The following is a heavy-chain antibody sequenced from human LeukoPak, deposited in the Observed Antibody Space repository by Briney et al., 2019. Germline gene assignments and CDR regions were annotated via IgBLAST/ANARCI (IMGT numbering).Heavy chain of an antibody. CDR2: IYYSGST. CDR1: GGSISSSSYY. V-gene: IGHV4-39*01. D-gene: IGHD4-23*01. J-gene: IGHJ4*02. CDR3: AVVTTTTFYY. Sequence: MASETLSLTCTVSGGSISSSSYYWGWIRQPPGKGLEWIGSIYYSGSTYYNPSLRSRVTISVGTSKNQFSLKLSSVTASDTAVYYCAVVTTTTFYYSGQGTLVTVSS.